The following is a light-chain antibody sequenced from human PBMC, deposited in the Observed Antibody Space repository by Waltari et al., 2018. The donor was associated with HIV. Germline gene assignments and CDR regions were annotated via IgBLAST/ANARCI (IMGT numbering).Light chain of an antibody. V-gene: IGKV3-20*01. CDR1: QCVTSIY. CDR2: GAS. Sequence: ELVLTQSPGTLSLSPGERATLSCRDRQCVTSIYLAWYQQKPGQAPRLLIYGASRRATGTPDRLSRSGSGTDFTLTISRLGPEDFAVYYCQQYGSSPRQFGQGTQVEIQ. J-gene: IGKJ1*01. CDR3: QQYGSSPRQ.